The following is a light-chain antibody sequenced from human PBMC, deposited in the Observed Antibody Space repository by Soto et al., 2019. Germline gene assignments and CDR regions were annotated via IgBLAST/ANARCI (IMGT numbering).Light chain of an antibody. CDR3: QQYDKWPRT. CDR1: QSLTRN. J-gene: IGKJ1*01. CDR2: GAS. V-gene: IGKV3-15*01. Sequence: EIVMTQSPATLSVSPGEIVTLSFRASQSLTRNLAWYQHKPGQSPRLLIYGASARATGIPDRFSGGGSGAEYTLTISSLQSEDFAVYYCQQYDKWPRTFGQGTKVDIK.